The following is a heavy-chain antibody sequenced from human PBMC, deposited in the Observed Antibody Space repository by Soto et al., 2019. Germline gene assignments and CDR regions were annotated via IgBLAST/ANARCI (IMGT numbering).Heavy chain of an antibody. V-gene: IGHV5-10-1*03. CDR1: GYSFTTYW. Sequence: EVQLVPSGAEAKKPGESLRISCKGSGYSFTTYWISWVRQMPGKGLEWMGRIDPSDSYTNYSPSFQGHVTISADKSISTAYLQLSSLNVSDTALYYCARHLNSVNRGYSGCDYWGEGALGTVSS. D-gene: IGHD3-22*01. J-gene: IGHJ4*02. CDR3: ARHLNSVNRGYSGCDY. CDR2: IDPSDSYT.